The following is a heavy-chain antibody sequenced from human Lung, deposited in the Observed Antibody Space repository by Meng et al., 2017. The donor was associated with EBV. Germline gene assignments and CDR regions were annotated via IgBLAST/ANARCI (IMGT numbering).Heavy chain of an antibody. CDR1: GRSFSSSY. V-gene: IGHV4-34*01. Sequence: QVRLKPVGPGLLKPSETLSLTCGVSGRSFSSSYWSWIRQPPGKGLEWIGQINYSGITNYNPSLKSRVTISVDTSKNQFSLSLNSVTAADTAVYYCARGGTSSAPFDYWGQGTLVTVSS. J-gene: IGHJ4*02. CDR2: INYSGIT. D-gene: IGHD2-2*01. CDR3: ARGGTSSAPFDY.